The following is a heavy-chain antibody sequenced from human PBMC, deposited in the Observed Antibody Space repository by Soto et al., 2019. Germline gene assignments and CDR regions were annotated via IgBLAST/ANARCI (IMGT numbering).Heavy chain of an antibody. J-gene: IGHJ6*02. CDR2: ISHGGNT. CDR3: ERAGRGYCSGFSCDSGLYGMDV. Sequence: QVQLQESGPGLVKPSGTLSLTCAVSGDSISSRNWWSWVRQPPGKGLEWIGQISHGGNTNYNPSPPRRFRIAVEKSKNQFSLKLSSVTAADTAVYDCERAGRGYCSGFSCDSGLYGMDVWGQGTTVTVSS. V-gene: IGHV4-4*02. CDR1: GDSISSRNW. D-gene: IGHD2-15*01.